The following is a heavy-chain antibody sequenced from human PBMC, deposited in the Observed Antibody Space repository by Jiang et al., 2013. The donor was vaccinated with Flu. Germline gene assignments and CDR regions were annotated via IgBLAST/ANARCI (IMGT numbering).Heavy chain of an antibody. D-gene: IGHD1-26*01. CDR1: GFSLGTTGMC. CDR2: IDWDDDK. V-gene: IGHV2-70*11. J-gene: IGHJ4*02. CDR3: TRSRPQVGNDY. Sequence: KPTQTLTLTCTFSGFSLGTTGMCVTWIRQPPGKALEWLARIDWDDDKYYSTSLKTRLTISKDTSKNQVVLRMTNMDPVDTATYYCTRSRPQVGNDYWGQGTLVTVSS.